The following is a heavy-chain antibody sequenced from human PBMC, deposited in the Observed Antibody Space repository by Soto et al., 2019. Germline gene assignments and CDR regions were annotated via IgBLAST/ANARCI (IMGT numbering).Heavy chain of an antibody. CDR3: ARQAPDIVATIADY. Sequence: GESLKISCKGSGYSFTSYWIGWVRQMPGKGLEWMGIIYPGDPDTRYSPSFQGQVTISADKSISTAYLQLSSLKASDTAMYCCARQAPDIVATIADYWGQGTLVTVSS. CDR1: GYSFTSYW. CDR2: IYPGDPDT. J-gene: IGHJ4*02. V-gene: IGHV5-51*01. D-gene: IGHD5-12*01.